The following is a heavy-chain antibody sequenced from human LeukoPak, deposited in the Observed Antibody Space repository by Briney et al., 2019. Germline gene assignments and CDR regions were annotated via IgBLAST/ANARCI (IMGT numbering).Heavy chain of an antibody. CDR1: GGSISTNY. CDR2: IYYSGST. D-gene: IGHD6-13*01. V-gene: IGHV4-59*13. Sequence: PSETLSLTCTVSGGSISTNYWSWIRQPPGKGLEWIGDIYYSGSTNYNPSLKSRVTISMDTSKSQFSLKLSSVTDADTAIYYCARYSSSTWLGFDYWGQGTLVTVSS. J-gene: IGHJ4*02. CDR3: ARYSSSTWLGFDY.